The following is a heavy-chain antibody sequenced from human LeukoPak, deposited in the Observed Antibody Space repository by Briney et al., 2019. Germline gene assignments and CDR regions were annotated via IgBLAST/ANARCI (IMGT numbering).Heavy chain of an antibody. D-gene: IGHD6-13*01. J-gene: IGHJ5*02. Sequence: SETLSLTCAVYGGSFSGYYWSWIRQPPGKGLEWIGEINHSGSTNYNPSLKSRVTISVDTSKNQFSLKLSSVTAADTAVYYCARITESSSWSVWFDPWGQGTLVTISS. V-gene: IGHV4-34*01. CDR1: GGSFSGYY. CDR3: ARITESSSWSVWFDP. CDR2: INHSGST.